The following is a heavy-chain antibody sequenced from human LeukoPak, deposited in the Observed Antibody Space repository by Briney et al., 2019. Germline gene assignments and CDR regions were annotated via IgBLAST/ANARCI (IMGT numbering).Heavy chain of an antibody. CDR1: GFTFSDYA. CDR3: AKETASDFGGAVDY. CDR2: ISSSGGST. Sequence: GGSLRLSCAASGFTFSDYAMSWVRQAPGKGLEWVSTISSSGGSTYHADSVKGRFTISRDNSKNTLYLQINSLRAEDTAVYCCAKETASDFGGAVDYWGQGTLVTVSS. D-gene: IGHD3-10*01. J-gene: IGHJ4*02. V-gene: IGHV3-23*01.